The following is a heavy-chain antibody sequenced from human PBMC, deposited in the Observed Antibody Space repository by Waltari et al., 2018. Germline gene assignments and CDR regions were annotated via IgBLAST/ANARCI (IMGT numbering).Heavy chain of an antibody. V-gene: IGHV3-21*04. Sequence: EVQLVESGGGLVTPGESLRLSCVASGFSFHSYTMNWVRQAPGKGLEWVAAIGANGDYIYSADSVRGRFTTSRDNARNSLYLQMTSLRVDDSAIYFCASHFEDYYYYMDVWGKGTTVTVSS. CDR3: ASHFEDYYYYMDV. CDR2: IGANGDYI. CDR1: GFSFHSYT. J-gene: IGHJ6*03.